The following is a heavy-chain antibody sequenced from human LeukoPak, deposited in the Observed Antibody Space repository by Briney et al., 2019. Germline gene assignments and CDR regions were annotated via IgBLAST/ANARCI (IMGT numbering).Heavy chain of an antibody. J-gene: IGHJ4*02. CDR2: IYYSGGST. D-gene: IGHD2-2*01. Sequence: PGGSLRLSCAASGFTFSSYAMSWVRQAPGKGLEWVSTIYYSGGSTYSADSVKGRFTISRDNAKNTLYLQMNSLRAEDTAVYYCAKDQGQAVVPRRFDYWGQGTLVTVSS. CDR1: GFTFSSYA. V-gene: IGHV3-23*01. CDR3: AKDQGQAVVPRRFDY.